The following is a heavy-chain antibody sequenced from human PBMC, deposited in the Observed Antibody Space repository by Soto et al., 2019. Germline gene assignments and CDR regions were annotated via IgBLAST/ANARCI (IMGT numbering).Heavy chain of an antibody. D-gene: IGHD3-10*01. V-gene: IGHV3-23*01. Sequence: GGSLRLSCTVSGATFSNYAMNWVRQAPGKGLEWVSSLSGSGGTTYYADSVKGRFIISRDNSKNTLYLLMNSLRAEDTALYYCAKQRADYGSGADTFYFDSWGQGALVTVSS. CDR3: AKQRADYGSGADTFYFDS. CDR1: GATFSNYA. CDR2: LSGSGGTT. J-gene: IGHJ4*02.